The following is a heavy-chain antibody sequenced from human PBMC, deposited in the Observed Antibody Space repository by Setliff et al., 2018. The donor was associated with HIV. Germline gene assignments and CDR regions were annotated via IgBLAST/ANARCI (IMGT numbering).Heavy chain of an antibody. Sequence: SETLSLTCTVSGGSISSYYWSWVRQPPGKGLEWIGYIYYSGSTNYNPSLKSRVTISVDTSKNQFSLKLSSVTAADTAVYYCARQITMVRGVYQPYYYYYMDVWGKGTTVTVSS. CDR3: ARQITMVRGVYQPYYYYYMDV. CDR2: IYYSGST. D-gene: IGHD3-10*01. V-gene: IGHV4-59*08. CDR1: GGSISSYY. J-gene: IGHJ6*03.